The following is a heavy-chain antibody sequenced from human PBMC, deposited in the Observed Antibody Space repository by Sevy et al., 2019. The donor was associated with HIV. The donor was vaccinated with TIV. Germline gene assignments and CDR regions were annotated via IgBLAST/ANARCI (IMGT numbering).Heavy chain of an antibody. V-gene: IGHV3-23*01. J-gene: IGHJ3*02. Sequence: GESLKISCAASGFTFSSYAMSWVRQAPGKGLEWVSGLSGNGGSTNYADSVKGRFALSRDNCKNTLYLQMNNLRAEDTAIYFCAKDRIWELGDAFDIWGQGTMVTVSS. D-gene: IGHD1-7*01. CDR1: GFTFSSYA. CDR2: LSGNGGST. CDR3: AKDRIWELGDAFDI.